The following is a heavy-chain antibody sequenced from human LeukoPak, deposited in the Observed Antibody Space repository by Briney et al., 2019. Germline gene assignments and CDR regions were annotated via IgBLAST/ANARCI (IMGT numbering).Heavy chain of an antibody. D-gene: IGHD3-10*01. V-gene: IGHV3-48*01. J-gene: IGHJ4*02. CDR1: GFTFSSYA. CDR2: ISSSSTI. CDR3: ARAPYGQFDY. Sequence: GGSLRLSCAASGFTFSSYAMHWVRQAPGKGLEWVSYISSSSTIYYADSVKGRFTISRDNAKNSLYLQMNSLRAEDTAVYYCARAPYGQFDYWGQGTLVTVSS.